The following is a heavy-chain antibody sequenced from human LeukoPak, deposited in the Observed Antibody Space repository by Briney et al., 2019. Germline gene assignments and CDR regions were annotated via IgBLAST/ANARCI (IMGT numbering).Heavy chain of an antibody. CDR2: ISGSSSTI. V-gene: IGHV3-48*01. D-gene: IGHD3-10*01. CDR1: GFTFSSYS. CDR3: ATHELKDAFDI. Sequence: GGSLRLSCAASGFTFSSYSMNWVRQAPGKGLEWVSYISGSSSTIYYADSVKGRFTISRDNAKNSLYLQMNSLRAEDTAVYYCATHELKDAFDIWGQGTMVTVSS. J-gene: IGHJ3*02.